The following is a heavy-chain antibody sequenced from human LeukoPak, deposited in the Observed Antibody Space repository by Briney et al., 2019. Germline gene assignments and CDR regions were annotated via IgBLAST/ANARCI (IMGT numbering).Heavy chain of an antibody. Sequence: GESLKISCKGSGYSFSSYWIGWVRQMPGKGLEWMGIIYPGDSDTRYSPSFQGQVTFSADKSISTAYLQWSSLKASDTAMYYCARSERGNWRYFSYWGQGTLVTVSS. CDR2: IYPGDSDT. CDR3: ARSERGNWRYFSY. D-gene: IGHD1-20*01. CDR1: GYSFSSYW. J-gene: IGHJ4*02. V-gene: IGHV5-51*01.